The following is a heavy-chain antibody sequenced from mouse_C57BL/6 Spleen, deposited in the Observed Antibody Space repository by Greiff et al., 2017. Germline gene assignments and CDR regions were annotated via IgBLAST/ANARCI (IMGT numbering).Heavy chain of an antibody. J-gene: IGHJ3*01. V-gene: IGHV14-4*01. Sequence: EVQLQQSGAELVRPADSVTLSCTASGFNINDDYMHWVNQRPEQGLEWIGWIDPENGATESASKFQGKATITADTSSNTAYLQLSSLTSEDTADYYGTTRVTWFAYWGQGTLVTVSA. CDR2: IDPENGAT. CDR3: TTRVTWFAY. CDR1: GFNINDDY.